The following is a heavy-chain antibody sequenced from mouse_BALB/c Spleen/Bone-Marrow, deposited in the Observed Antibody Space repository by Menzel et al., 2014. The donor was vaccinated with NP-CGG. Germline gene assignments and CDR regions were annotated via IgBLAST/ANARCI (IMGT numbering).Heavy chain of an antibody. V-gene: IGHV1S135*01. CDR1: GYAFTNYN. Sequence: EVQGVESGPELVKPGASVKVSCKASGYAFTNYNMFWVKQSHGKSLEWIGYIDPYSGGTNYNQKFKGKATLTVDKSSSTAYMHLNSLTSEDSAVYYCARELSRAMDYWGQGNSVTVSS. CDR2: IDPYSGGT. J-gene: IGHJ4*01. CDR3: ARELSRAMDY. D-gene: IGHD2-12*01.